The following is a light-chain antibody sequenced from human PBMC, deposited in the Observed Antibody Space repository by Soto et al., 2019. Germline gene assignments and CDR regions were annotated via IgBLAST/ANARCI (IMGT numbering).Light chain of an antibody. J-gene: IGKJ3*01. CDR2: LAT. Sequence: DIQMTQSPPSLSASVGDRVTITCRASQGIRNDLGWYQQRPGKAPKRLIYLATSLQSGVPSRFSGSGSGTKFALTIPLLQPEDSATYSCLQHNSYPHTLGPGAKVDIK. CDR3: LQHNSYPHT. CDR1: QGIRND. V-gene: IGKV1-17*01.